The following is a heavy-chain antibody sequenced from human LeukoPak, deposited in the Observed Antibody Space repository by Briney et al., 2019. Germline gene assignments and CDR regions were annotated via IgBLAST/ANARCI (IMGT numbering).Heavy chain of an antibody. CDR3: ARESNIVVVVAATYPLVVTGCQYYFDY. CDR2: TYYRSKWYN. J-gene: IGHJ4*02. Sequence: SQTLSLTCAISGDSVSSNSAAWNWIRQSPSRGLEWLGRTYYRSKWYNDYAVSVKSRITINPDTSKNQFSLQLNSVTPEDTAVYYCARESNIVVVVAATYPLVVTGCQYYFDYWGQGTLVTVSS. D-gene: IGHD2-15*01. V-gene: IGHV6-1*01. CDR1: GDSVSSNSAA.